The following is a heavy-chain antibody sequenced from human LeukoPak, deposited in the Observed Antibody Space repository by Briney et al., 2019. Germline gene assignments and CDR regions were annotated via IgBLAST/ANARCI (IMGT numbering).Heavy chain of an antibody. CDR1: RFTFSSYS. CDR3: ARDSPYYYDSSGAFDY. D-gene: IGHD3-22*01. J-gene: IGHJ4*02. CDR2: ISSSSSTI. Sequence: GGSLRLSCAASRFTFSSYSMNWVRQAPGKGLEWVSYISSSSSTIYYADSVKGRFTISRDNAKNSLYLQMNSLRAEDTAVYYCARDSPYYYDSSGAFDYWGQGTLVTVSS. V-gene: IGHV3-48*01.